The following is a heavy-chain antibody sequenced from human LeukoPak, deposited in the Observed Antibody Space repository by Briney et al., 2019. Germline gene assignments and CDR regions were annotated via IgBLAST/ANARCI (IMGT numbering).Heavy chain of an antibody. CDR1: GGSISSSSYY. Sequence: PSETLSLTCTVSGGSISSSSYYWGWIRQPPGKGLEWIGSIYYSGSTYYNPSLKSRVTISVDTSKNQFSLKLSSVTAADTAVYYCARRSNVDYWGQGTLVTVSS. V-gene: IGHV4-39*01. J-gene: IGHJ4*02. CDR3: ARRSNVDY. CDR2: IYYSGST.